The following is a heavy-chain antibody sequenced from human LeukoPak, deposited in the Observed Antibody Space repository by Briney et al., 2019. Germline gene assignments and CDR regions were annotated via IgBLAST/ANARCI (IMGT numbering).Heavy chain of an antibody. J-gene: IGHJ4*02. CDR2: IYPGDSDT. Sequence: PGESLKISCKASGYTFTSYWIGWVRQMPGKGLEWMGIIYPGDSDTRYSPSFQGQVTISADKSISTAYLQWSSLKASDTAMYYCARQDATVIQGLIMSDYFDYWGQGTLVTVSS. CDR1: GYTFTSYW. V-gene: IGHV5-51*01. CDR3: ARQDATVIQGLIMSDYFDY. D-gene: IGHD3-10*01.